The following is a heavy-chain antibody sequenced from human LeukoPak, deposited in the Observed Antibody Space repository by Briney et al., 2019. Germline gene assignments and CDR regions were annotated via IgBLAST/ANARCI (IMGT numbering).Heavy chain of an antibody. CDR2: IYPGDSDT. CDR1: GYSFTNYW. CDR3: ARRASNRVTASPFDF. V-gene: IGHV5-51*01. D-gene: IGHD2-21*02. Sequence: GESLKISCKGSGYSFTNYWIGWVRQMPGKGLEWMGIIYPGDSDTRYSPSFQGQVTISADKSISTAFLQWSSLQASDTAIYFCARRASNRVTASPFDFWGQGTLVTVSS. J-gene: IGHJ4*02.